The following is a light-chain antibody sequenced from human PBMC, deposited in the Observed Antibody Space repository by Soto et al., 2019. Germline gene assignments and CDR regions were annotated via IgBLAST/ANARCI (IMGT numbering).Light chain of an antibody. V-gene: IGKV1-12*01. Sequence: DIQMTQSPSSVSASVGDRVSITCRASQDIGDWLAWHQQKPGNAPKLLIYAAFILQSGVPSRFSGYGSGTDFTLSISSLQPEDFATYYCQQADSFPITFGQGTRLEIK. J-gene: IGKJ5*01. CDR2: AAF. CDR3: QQADSFPIT. CDR1: QDIGDW.